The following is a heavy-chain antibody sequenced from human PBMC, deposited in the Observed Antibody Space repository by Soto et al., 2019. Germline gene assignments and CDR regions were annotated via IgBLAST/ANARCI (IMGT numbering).Heavy chain of an antibody. CDR1: GGSISSYY. Sequence: ASETLSLTCTVSGGSISSYYWSWIRQPPGKGLEWIGYIYYSGSTNYNPSLKSRVTISVDTSKNQFSLKLSSVTAADTAVYYCARGYYDILTGYYGDAFDIWGQGTMVTVSS. J-gene: IGHJ3*02. CDR2: IYYSGST. CDR3: ARGYYDILTGYYGDAFDI. V-gene: IGHV4-59*01. D-gene: IGHD3-9*01.